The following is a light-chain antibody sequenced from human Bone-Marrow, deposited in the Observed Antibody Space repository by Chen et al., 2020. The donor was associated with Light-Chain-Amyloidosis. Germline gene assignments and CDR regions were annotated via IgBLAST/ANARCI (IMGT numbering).Light chain of an antibody. CDR1: QSINSW. Sequence: DIQMTQSPSTLSASVGDRVTITCRASQSINSWLAWYQQKPGKAPKLLIYDASSLESGVPSRFSGSGSGTEFTLTISSLQPDDFATYYCQQYHVYSTFGQGTKVEIK. CDR2: DAS. J-gene: IGKJ1*01. CDR3: QQYHVYST. V-gene: IGKV1-5*01.